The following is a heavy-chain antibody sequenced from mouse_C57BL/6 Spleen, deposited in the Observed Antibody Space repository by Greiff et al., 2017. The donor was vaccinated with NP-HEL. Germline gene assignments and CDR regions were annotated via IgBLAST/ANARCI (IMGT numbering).Heavy chain of an antibody. D-gene: IGHD4-1*01. CDR3: SRGAFWGAMDY. CDR1: GFTFTDYY. V-gene: IGHV7-3*01. J-gene: IGHJ4*01. Sequence: EVQLQESGGGLVQPGGSLSLSCAASGFTFTDYYMSWVRQPPGKALEWLGFIRNKANGYTTEYSASVKGRFTISRDNSQSILYLQMNALRAEDSATYYCSRGAFWGAMDYWGQGTSVTVSS. CDR2: IRNKANGYTT.